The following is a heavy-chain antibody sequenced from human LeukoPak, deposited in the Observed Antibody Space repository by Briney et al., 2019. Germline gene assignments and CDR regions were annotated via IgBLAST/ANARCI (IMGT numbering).Heavy chain of an antibody. Sequence: SETLSLTCAVYGGSFSGYYWSWIRQPPGKGLEWIGEINHSGSTHYNPSLKSRVTISVDTSKNQFSLKLSSVTAADTAVYYCARFPGYSSSHHDYWGQGTLVTVSS. D-gene: IGHD6-13*01. V-gene: IGHV4-34*01. CDR3: ARFPGYSSSHHDY. CDR1: GGSFSGYY. J-gene: IGHJ4*02. CDR2: INHSGST.